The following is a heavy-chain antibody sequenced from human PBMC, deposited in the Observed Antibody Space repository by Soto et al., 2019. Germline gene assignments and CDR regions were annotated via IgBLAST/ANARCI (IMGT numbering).Heavy chain of an antibody. J-gene: IGHJ4*02. CDR2: IYHRGTT. Sequence: QVQLQESGPGLVKPSETLSLTCTVSGGSISSYYWSWIRQPPGKGLEWIGYIYHRGTTNYSPSLKSRFTISADMSKNQFSLKLSSVTAADTAVYYCARAIRRGGGFDYWGQGTLVTVSS. CDR3: ARAIRRGGGFDY. CDR1: GGSISSYY. V-gene: IGHV4-59*01. D-gene: IGHD3-10*01.